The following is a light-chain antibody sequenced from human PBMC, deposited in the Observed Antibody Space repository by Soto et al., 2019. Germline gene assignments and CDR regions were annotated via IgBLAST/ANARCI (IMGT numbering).Light chain of an antibody. CDR3: SSYAGTNNWV. Sequence: QSALTQPPSASGSLGQSVTISCTGTSSDVDGYKYVSWYQQHPGKAPKVMIYEVNKRPSGVPDRFSGSKSGNTASLTVSGLQAEDEADYYCSSYAGTNNWVFGGGTQLTVL. CDR2: EVN. J-gene: IGLJ3*02. V-gene: IGLV2-8*01. CDR1: SSDVDGYKY.